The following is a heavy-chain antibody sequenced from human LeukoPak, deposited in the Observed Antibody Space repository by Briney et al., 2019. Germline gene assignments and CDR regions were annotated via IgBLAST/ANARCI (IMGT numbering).Heavy chain of an antibody. CDR3: ARAEPPSGSYFQPDFDY. J-gene: IGHJ4*02. V-gene: IGHV4-39*01. CDR1: GGSISSSSYY. CDR2: IYYSGST. D-gene: IGHD1-26*01. Sequence: PSETLSLTCTVSGGSISSSSYYWGWIRQPPGKGLEWIGSIYYSGSTYYNPSLKSRVTISVDTSKNQFSLKLSSVTAADTAVYYCARAEPPSGSYFQPDFDYWGQGTLVTVSS.